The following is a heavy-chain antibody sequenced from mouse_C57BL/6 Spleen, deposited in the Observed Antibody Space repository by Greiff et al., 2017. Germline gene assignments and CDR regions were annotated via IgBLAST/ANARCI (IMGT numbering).Heavy chain of an antibody. V-gene: IGHV1-50*01. D-gene: IGHD2-4*01. Sequence: VQLQQPGAELVKPGASVKLSCKASGYTFTSYWMQWVKQRPGQGLEWIGEIDPSDSYTNYNQKFKGKATLTVDTSSSTAYMQLSSLTSEDSAVYYCARDDYEDYWGQGTTLTVSS. CDR3: ARDDYEDY. CDR1: GYTFTSYW. J-gene: IGHJ2*01. CDR2: IDPSDSYT.